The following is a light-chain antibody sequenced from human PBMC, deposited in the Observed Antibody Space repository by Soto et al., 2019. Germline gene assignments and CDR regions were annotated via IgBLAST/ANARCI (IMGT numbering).Light chain of an antibody. CDR2: DVS. J-gene: IGLJ1*01. CDR1: SSDVGGYNY. Sequence: QSALTQPASVSGSPGQSITISCTGTSSDVGGYNYVSWYQHHPGKAPKLMIFDVSNRPSGVSNRFSGSKSGNTASLTISGLQPEDEADYYCSSYTTSNTLQKVFGTGTKLTVL. V-gene: IGLV2-14*03. CDR3: SSYTTSNTLQKV.